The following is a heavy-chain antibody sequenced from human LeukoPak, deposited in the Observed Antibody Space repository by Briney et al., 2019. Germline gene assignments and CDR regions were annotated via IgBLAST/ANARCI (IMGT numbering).Heavy chain of an antibody. CDR1: GFTFSSYA. CDR2: ISGSGGST. CDR3: AKDLVITFGGVIVLSLYDY. D-gene: IGHD3-16*02. Sequence: PGGSLRLSCAASGFTFSSYAMSWVRQAPGKGLEWVSAISGSGGSTYYADSVKGRFTISRDNSKNTLYLQMNSQRAEDTAVYYCAKDLVITFGGVIVLSLYDYWGQGTLVTVSS. J-gene: IGHJ4*02. V-gene: IGHV3-23*01.